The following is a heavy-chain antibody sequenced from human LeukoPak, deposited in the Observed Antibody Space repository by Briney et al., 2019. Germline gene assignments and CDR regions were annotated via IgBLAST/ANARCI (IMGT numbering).Heavy chain of an antibody. V-gene: IGHV3-30*02. Sequence: GGSLRLSCAASGFTFSNYGMHWVRQAPGKGLEWVAFIRYDGGNKYYADSVQGRFIISRDNSKNTLYLQMNSLRPEDTSVYYCARSPTSWYFDYWGQGTLVTVSS. CDR3: ARSPTSWYFDY. CDR2: IRYDGGNK. D-gene: IGHD2-2*01. J-gene: IGHJ4*02. CDR1: GFTFSNYG.